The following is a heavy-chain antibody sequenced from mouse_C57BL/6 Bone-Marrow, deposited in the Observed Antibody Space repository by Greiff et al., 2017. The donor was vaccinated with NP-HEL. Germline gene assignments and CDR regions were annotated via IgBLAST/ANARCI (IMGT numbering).Heavy chain of an antibody. V-gene: IGHV2-2*01. D-gene: IGHD2-1*01. CDR1: GFSLTSYG. CDR2: IWSGGST. CDR3: ARVEYGNYVFMDY. J-gene: IGHJ4*01. Sequence: VKLVESGPGLVQPSQSLSITCTVSGFSLTSYGVHWVRQSPGKGLEWLGVIWSGGSTDYNAAFISRLSISKDNSKSQVFFKMNSLQADDTAIYYCARVEYGNYVFMDYWGQGTSVTVSS.